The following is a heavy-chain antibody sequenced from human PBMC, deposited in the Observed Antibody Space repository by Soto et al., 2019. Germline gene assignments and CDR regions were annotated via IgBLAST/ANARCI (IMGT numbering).Heavy chain of an antibody. Sequence: ETLSLTCTVSGGSISSDYWSWIRQPPGKGLEWIGYIYYSGSTNSNPSLKSRVTISVDTSKNQFSLQLSSVTAVDTAIYYCARAPDGYTYDSWGQGTLVTVSS. CDR3: ARAPDGYTYDS. CDR2: IYYSGST. CDR1: GGSISSDY. J-gene: IGHJ4*02. D-gene: IGHD5-12*01. V-gene: IGHV4-59*01.